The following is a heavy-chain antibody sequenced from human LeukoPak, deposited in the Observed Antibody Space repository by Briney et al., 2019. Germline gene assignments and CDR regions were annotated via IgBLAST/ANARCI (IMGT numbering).Heavy chain of an antibody. D-gene: IGHD3-3*01. CDR3: ARTHDFWSARKGDFFDP. Sequence: APVKVSCKASGYTFGHYYISWVRQAPGQGLEWMGWISGYNGNTNYAQKFQDRITMTVDKSTTTVYMEVESLRSDDTAVYYCARTHDFWSARKGDFFDPWGQGTLVTVSS. CDR1: GYTFGHYY. CDR2: ISGYNGNT. J-gene: IGHJ5*02. V-gene: IGHV1-18*01.